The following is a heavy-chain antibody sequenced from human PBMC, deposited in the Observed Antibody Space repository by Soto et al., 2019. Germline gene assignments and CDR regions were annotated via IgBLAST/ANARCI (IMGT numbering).Heavy chain of an antibody. CDR1: GYTFTGYY. D-gene: IGHD1-7*01. CDR3: AREKRTWNYASFCYYMDV. V-gene: IGHV1-2*04. J-gene: IGHJ6*03. Sequence: ASVKVSCKASGYTFTGYYMHWVRQAPGQGLEWMGWINPNSGGTNYAQKFQGWVTMTRDTSISTAYMELSRLRSDDTAVYYCAREKRTWNYASFCYYMDVWGKGTTDTVSS. CDR2: INPNSGGT.